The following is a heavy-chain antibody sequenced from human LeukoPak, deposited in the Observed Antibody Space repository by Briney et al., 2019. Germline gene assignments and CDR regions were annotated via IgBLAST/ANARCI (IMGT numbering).Heavy chain of an antibody. CDR1: GYSFSSYW. V-gene: IGHV5-51*01. J-gene: IGHJ5*02. D-gene: IGHD2-2*01. CDR3: ARGGSRYCSSTSCPNWFDP. Sequence: GESLKISCKGSGYSFSSYWIGWVRQMPGKGLEWMGIIYPGDSDTTYSPSFQGQVTISADKSISTAYLQWSSLKASDTAMYYCARGGSRYCSSTSCPNWFDPWGQGTLVTVSS. CDR2: IYPGDSDT.